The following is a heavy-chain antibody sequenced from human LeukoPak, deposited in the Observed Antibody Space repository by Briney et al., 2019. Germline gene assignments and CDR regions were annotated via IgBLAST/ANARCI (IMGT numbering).Heavy chain of an antibody. CDR3: ARGYSYGYGWFDP. V-gene: IGHV4-59*08. D-gene: IGHD5-18*01. Sequence: ASETLSLTCTVSGGSISSYYWSWIRQPPGKGLEWIGYIYYSGSTNYNPSLKSRVTISVDTSKNQFSLKLSSVTAADTAVYYCARGYSYGYGWFDPWGQGTLVTVSS. CDR2: IYYSGST. CDR1: GGSISSYY. J-gene: IGHJ5*02.